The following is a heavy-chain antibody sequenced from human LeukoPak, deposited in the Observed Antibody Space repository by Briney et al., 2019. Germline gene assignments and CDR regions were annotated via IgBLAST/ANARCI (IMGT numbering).Heavy chain of an antibody. CDR1: GFTFSNYA. J-gene: IGHJ4*02. CDR2: ISGSGGST. D-gene: IGHD3-10*01. V-gene: IGHV3-23*01. Sequence: QPGGSLRLSCAASGFTFSNYAMSWVRQAPGKGLEGVSSISGSGGSTYYADSVKGRFTISRDNSKSTLYLQMNSLRAEDAAVYYCAKVMVRGVIITSFDDWGQGTLVTVSS. CDR3: AKVMVRGVIITSFDD.